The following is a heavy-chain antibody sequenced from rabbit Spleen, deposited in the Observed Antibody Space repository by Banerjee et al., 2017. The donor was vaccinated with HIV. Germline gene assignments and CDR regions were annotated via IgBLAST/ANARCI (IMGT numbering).Heavy chain of an antibody. J-gene: IGHJ6*01. CDR2: IDIGSSGFT. CDR1: GFDLSNYYY. V-gene: IGHV1S40*01. CDR3: ARDTSSSFSSYGMDL. Sequence: QTLEESGGDLVKPGASLTLTCTASGFDLSNYYYIYWVRQAPGKGLEWIACIDIGSSGFTYFASWAKGRFTISETSSTTVTLQVTSLTAADTATYFCARDTSSSFSSYGMDLWGPGTLVTVS. D-gene: IGHD1-1*01.